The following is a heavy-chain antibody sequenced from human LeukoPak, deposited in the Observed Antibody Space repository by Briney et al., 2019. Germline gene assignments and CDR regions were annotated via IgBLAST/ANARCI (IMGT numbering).Heavy chain of an antibody. CDR3: ARQPGGTAAFDI. D-gene: IGHD1-14*01. Sequence: SETLSLTCTVSGASISSGSYYWSWIRQPAGKGLEWIGRIYTSGSTNYNPSLKSRVAISIDTSKNQFSLKLSSVTAADTAVYYCARQPGGTAAFDIWGQGAMVTVSS. CDR1: GASISSGSYY. CDR2: IYTSGST. J-gene: IGHJ3*02. V-gene: IGHV4-61*02.